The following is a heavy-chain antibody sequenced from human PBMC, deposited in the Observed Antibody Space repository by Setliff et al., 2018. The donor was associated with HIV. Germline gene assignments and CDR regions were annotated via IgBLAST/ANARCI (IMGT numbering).Heavy chain of an antibody. CDR2: VYYSGST. D-gene: IGHD3-3*01. Sequence: SETLSLTCSVSGGSISSSGYYWSWIRQHPGKGLDWIGRVYYSGSTDYNPSLQSRATLSIDTSKNQFSLKLTSVIAADTAIYYCARGPFVLRFLERLVYLDYWGQGKLVTVSS. CDR1: GGSISSSGYY. CDR3: ARGPFVLRFLERLVYLDY. J-gene: IGHJ4*02. V-gene: IGHV4-31*02.